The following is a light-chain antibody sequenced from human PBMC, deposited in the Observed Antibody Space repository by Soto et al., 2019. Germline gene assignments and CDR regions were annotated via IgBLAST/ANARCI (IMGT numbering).Light chain of an antibody. V-gene: IGKV3-20*01. CDR2: DAS. CDR3: QQFSSYTLT. Sequence: EFVLTQSPGTLSLSPGERTTLSCRDSQTVRNNYLAWYQQKHGQAPRLXIYDASSRETGIPDRFSGGGSGTEFTLTISRLEPEDFEVYYCQQFSSYTLTFGGGTKVDIK. J-gene: IGKJ4*01. CDR1: QTVRNNY.